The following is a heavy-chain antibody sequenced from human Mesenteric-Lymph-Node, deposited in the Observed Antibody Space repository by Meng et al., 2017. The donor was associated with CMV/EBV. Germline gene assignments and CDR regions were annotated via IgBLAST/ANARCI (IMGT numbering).Heavy chain of an antibody. Sequence: SVKVSCKASGDTFSSYTISWVRQAPGQGLEWVGRIIPMLDITNYAQKFQDRVTITADKSSSTAYMELSSLRSEDTAVYYCARGVNMDGWGQGTTVTVSS. J-gene: IGHJ6*02. V-gene: IGHV1-69*02. CDR1: GDTFSSYT. CDR2: IIPMLDIT. CDR3: ARGVNMDG. D-gene: IGHD3-3*01.